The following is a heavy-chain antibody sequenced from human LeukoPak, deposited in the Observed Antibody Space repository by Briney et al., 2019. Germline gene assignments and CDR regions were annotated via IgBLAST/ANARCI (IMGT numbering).Heavy chain of an antibody. Sequence: GGSLRLSCAASGFTFSSYWMSWVRQAPGKGLEWVSYISSSGSTIYYADSVKGRFTISRDNAKNSLYLQMNSLRAEDTAVYYCARGFFMVTSGYFDYWGQGTLVTVSS. V-gene: IGHV3-48*04. J-gene: IGHJ4*02. CDR3: ARGFFMVTSGYFDY. D-gene: IGHD3-16*01. CDR1: GFTFSSYW. CDR2: ISSSGSTI.